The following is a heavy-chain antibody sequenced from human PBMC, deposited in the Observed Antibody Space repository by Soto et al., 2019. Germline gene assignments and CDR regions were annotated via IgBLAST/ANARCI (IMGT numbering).Heavy chain of an antibody. Sequence: PGGSLRLSCAASGFTVSNNYMTWVRQAPGKGLEWVSFIYSSGSTYYADSVKGRFTISRDNFKNTLYLQMNSLRAEDTAVYYCARGYSYTQPDFDYWALRTLVTVSS. CDR1: GFTVSNNY. V-gene: IGHV3-53*01. D-gene: IGHD5-18*01. CDR3: ARGYSYTQPDFDY. J-gene: IGHJ4*02. CDR2: IYSSGST.